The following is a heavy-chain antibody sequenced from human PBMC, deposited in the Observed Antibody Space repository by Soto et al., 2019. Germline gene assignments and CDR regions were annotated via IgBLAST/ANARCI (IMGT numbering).Heavy chain of an antibody. CDR2: INPSGGST. Sequence: KVARKAAGYGFSVDYMRWLSLAHGQGLEWMGIINPSGGSTSYAQKFQGRVTMTRDTSTSTVYMELSSLRSEDTAVYYCARPSFSSGWVVSYDYWGQRTLVTLPS. V-gene: IGHV1-46*01. CDR1: GYGFSVDY. D-gene: IGHD6-19*01. CDR3: ARPSFSSGWVVSYDY. J-gene: IGHJ4*02.